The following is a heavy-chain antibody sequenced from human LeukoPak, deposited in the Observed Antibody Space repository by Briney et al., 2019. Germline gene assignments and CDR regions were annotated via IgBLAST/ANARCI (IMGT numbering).Heavy chain of an antibody. J-gene: IGHJ4*02. CDR3: AREEKELVYYFDY. V-gene: IGHV4-59*12. Sequence: PSETLSLTCTVSGGSISSYYWSWIRQPPGKGLEWIGYIYYSGSTNYNPSLKSRVTISVDTSKNQFSLKLSSVTAADTAVYYCAREEKELVYYFDYWGQGTLVTVSS. CDR2: IYYSGST. CDR1: GGSISSYY. D-gene: IGHD2-8*02.